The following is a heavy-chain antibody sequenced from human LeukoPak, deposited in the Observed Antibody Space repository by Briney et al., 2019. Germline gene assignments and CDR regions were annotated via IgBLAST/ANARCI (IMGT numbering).Heavy chain of an antibody. CDR2: IYTSGST. Sequence: SETLSLTCTVSGGSISSGSYYWSWIRQPAGKGLEWIGRIYTSGSTNYNPSLKSRVTISVDTSKNQFSLKLSSVTAADTAVYYCARGNWGFGTFPYYYYYYMDVWGKGTTVTISS. V-gene: IGHV4-61*02. CDR3: ARGNWGFGTFPYYYYYYMDV. J-gene: IGHJ6*03. CDR1: GGSISSGSYY. D-gene: IGHD7-27*01.